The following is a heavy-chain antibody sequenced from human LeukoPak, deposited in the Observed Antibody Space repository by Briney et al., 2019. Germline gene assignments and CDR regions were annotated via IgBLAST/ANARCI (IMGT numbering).Heavy chain of an antibody. CDR1: GGSFSGYY. D-gene: IGHD3-22*01. CDR2: INHSGST. V-gene: IGHV4-34*01. CDR3: ARGLDYYDSSGYRLPALGY. Sequence: SATLSLTCAVYGGSFSGYYWSWISQPPGKGLEWNGVINHSGSTNYNPSLKSRVTISVDTSKNQFSLKLSSVTAADTAVYYCARGLDYYDSSGYRLPALGYWGQGTLVTVSS. J-gene: IGHJ4*02.